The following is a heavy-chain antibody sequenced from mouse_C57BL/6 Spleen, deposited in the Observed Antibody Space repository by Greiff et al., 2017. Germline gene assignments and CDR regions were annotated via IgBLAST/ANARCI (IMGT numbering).Heavy chain of an antibody. Sequence: QVQLQQSGPELVKPGASVKISCKASGYAFSSSWMNWVKQRPGKGLEWIGRIYPGDGDTNYKGKFKGKATLTADKSSSTAYMQLSSLTSEDSAVYFCARGGPGYWYFDVWGTGTTVTVSS. CDR1: GYAFSSSW. J-gene: IGHJ1*03. CDR3: ARGGPGYWYFDV. CDR2: IYPGDGDT. V-gene: IGHV1-82*01.